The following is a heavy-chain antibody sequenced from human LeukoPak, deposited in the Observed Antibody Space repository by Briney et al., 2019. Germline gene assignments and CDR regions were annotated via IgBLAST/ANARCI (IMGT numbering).Heavy chain of an antibody. V-gene: IGHV4-59*08. J-gene: IGHJ5*02. CDR3: ASFRWGSGSYNQEAIWSWFDP. CDR1: GGSISSYY. D-gene: IGHD3-10*01. CDR2: INYSGNT. Sequence: SETLSLTCTVSGGSISSYYWSWLRQPPGKGLEWIGYINYSGNTNYNPSLKSRVTISVDTSKNQFYLQLSSVTAADTAVYYCASFRWGSGSYNQEAIWSWFDPWGQGTLVTVSS.